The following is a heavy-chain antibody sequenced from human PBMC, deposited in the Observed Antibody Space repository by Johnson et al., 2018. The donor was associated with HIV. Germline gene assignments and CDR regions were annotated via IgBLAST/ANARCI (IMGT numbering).Heavy chain of an antibody. CDR1: GFSFSDYY. D-gene: IGHD3-3*01. Sequence: QVQLVESGGGLVKPGGSLRLSCAASGFSFSDYYMSWIRQAPGKGLEWVSYISSSGSTIYYADSVVKGRFTISRDNATNSVFLQMNSLRVEDTAIYYCARQPDNFWSSDAFDIWGQGTMVTVSS. CDR3: ARQPDNFWSSDAFDI. V-gene: IGHV3-11*04. J-gene: IGHJ3*02. CDR2: ISSSGSTI.